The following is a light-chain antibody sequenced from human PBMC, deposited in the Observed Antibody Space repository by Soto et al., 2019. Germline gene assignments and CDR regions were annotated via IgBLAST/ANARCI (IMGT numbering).Light chain of an antibody. Sequence: EIVLTQSPGTLSLSPGERATLSCRASQSVSSSFLAWYQQKPGQAPRLLIYGASTRATGIPGRFSGSGSGTDLPLTISTLEPEDFAVYYCQQYDSSPLTCGQGTKVEIK. CDR3: QQYDSSPLT. J-gene: IGKJ1*01. V-gene: IGKV3-20*01. CDR1: QSVSSSF. CDR2: GAS.